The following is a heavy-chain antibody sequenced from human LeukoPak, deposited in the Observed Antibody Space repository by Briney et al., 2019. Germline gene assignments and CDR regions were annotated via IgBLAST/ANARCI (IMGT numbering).Heavy chain of an antibody. D-gene: IGHD2-2*02. CDR1: GYTLTELS. J-gene: IGHJ5*02. CDR2: FDPEDGET. Sequence: ASVKVSCKASGYTLTELSMHWVRQAPGKGLEWMGGFDPEDGETIYAQKFQGRVTMTEDTSTDTAYMELSSLRSEDTAVYYCATEGYCSSTSCYTNRLDPWGQGTLVTVSS. CDR3: ATEGYCSSTSCYTNRLDP. V-gene: IGHV1-24*01.